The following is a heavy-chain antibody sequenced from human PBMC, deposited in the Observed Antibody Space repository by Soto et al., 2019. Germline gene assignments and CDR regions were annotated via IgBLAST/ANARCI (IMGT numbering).Heavy chain of an antibody. Sequence: QVQLQESGPGLVKPSETLSLTCTVSGGSISSYYWSWIRQPPGKGLEWIGYIYYSGSTNYNPSLKIRITTSVHTSKNLFSRKLSSVTAADTAVYYCARGRQQQVNDDAFDIWGQGTMVTVSS. CDR3: ARGRQQQVNDDAFDI. J-gene: IGHJ3*02. CDR2: IYYSGST. V-gene: IGHV4-59*01. CDR1: GGSISSYY. D-gene: IGHD6-13*01.